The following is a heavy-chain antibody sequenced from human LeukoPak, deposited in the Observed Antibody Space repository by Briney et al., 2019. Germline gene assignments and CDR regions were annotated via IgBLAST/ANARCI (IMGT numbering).Heavy chain of an antibody. J-gene: IGHJ4*02. CDR3: ARDHYYDSSGYFLGY. V-gene: IGHV3-21*05. Sequence: GGSLRLSCAASGFTFSTYRMDWVRQSPGEGLEWIAYINSGSTDIYYADSVKGRFTISRDNAKNSLYLQMNSLRAEDTAVYYCARDHYYDSSGYFLGYWGQGTLATVSS. D-gene: IGHD3-22*01. CDR1: GFTFSTYR. CDR2: INSGSTDI.